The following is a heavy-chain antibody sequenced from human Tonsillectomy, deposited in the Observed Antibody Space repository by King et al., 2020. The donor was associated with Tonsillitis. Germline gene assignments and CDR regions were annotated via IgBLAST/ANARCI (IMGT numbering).Heavy chain of an antibody. V-gene: IGHV3-23*04. CDR1: GFTFSSYA. CDR2: ISGSGGST. D-gene: IGHD2-2*01. J-gene: IGHJ6*02. Sequence: VQLVESGGGLVQPGGFLRLSCAASGFTFSSYAMSWVRQAPGKGLEWVSAISGSGGSTYYADSVKGRFTISRDNSKNTLYLQMNSLRAEDTAVYYCAKVPTVVVPAAMNYYYYYGMDVWGQGTTVTVSS. CDR3: AKVPTVVVPAAMNYYYYYGMDV.